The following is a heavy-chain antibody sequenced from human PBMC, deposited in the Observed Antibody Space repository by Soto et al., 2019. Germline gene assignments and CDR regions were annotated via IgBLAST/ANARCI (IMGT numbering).Heavy chain of an antibody. CDR3: ARGGGVGVAGSAAFDM. V-gene: IGHV1-2*02. CDR1: GYPVTAYY. CDR2: INPATGAA. J-gene: IGHJ3*02. D-gene: IGHD3-3*01. Sequence: QLHLVQSGAVVKKPGASVTVSCSASGYPVTAYYMHWVRQAPGRGLEWMGGINPATGAAKYTQTFQGRVTNARDPPTSTGFMELSGLTSEATAGFYCARGGGVGVAGSAAFDMWGQGTLVTVSS.